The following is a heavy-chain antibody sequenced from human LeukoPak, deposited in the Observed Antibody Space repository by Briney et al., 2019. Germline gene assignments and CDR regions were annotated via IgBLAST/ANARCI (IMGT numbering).Heavy chain of an antibody. D-gene: IGHD5-18*01. CDR3: VTGFTTMAVDYFDY. CDR1: GGIFSSHA. V-gene: IGHV1-69*04. CDR2: IIPRPDIA. Sequence: ASVQVSYKASGGIFSSHAISWVRQAPGQGLEWMGRIIPRPDIAIYAQMFQGRVTITADKATTTAYMELTSLRSEHTAVYYWVTGFTTMAVDYFDYWGQGTLVTVSP. J-gene: IGHJ4*02.